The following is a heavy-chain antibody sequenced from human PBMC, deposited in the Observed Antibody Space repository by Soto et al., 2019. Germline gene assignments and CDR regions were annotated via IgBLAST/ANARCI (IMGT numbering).Heavy chain of an antibody. CDR1: GASISGFY. CDR3: VRDGTKTLRDWFDP. J-gene: IGHJ5*02. Sequence: SETLSLTCTFSGASISGFYWSWIRKSAGKGLEWIGRIYATGTTDYNPSLKSRVMMSVDTSKKQLSLKLRSVTAADTAVYYCVRDGTKTLRDWFDPWGQGISVTVSS. CDR2: IYATGTT. D-gene: IGHD1-1*01. V-gene: IGHV4-4*07.